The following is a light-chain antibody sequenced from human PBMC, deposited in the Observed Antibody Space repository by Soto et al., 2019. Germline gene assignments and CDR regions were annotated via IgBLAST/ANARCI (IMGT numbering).Light chain of an antibody. CDR3: SSYTSTSTYV. V-gene: IGLV2-14*01. J-gene: IGLJ1*01. CDR2: EVS. Sequence: QSVLTHPASVSGSPGQSITISCTGTSSDVGGHNYVSWYQQHPGKAPKLMIYEVSNRPSGVSNRFSGSKSGNTASLTISGLQPEDEADYYCSSYTSTSTYVFGTGTKVTVL. CDR1: SSDVGGHNY.